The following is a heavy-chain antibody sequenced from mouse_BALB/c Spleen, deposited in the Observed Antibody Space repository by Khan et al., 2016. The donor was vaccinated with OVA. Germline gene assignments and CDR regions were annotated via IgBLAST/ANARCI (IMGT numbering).Heavy chain of an antibody. CDR1: GFSLTSYG. J-gene: IGHJ4*01. Sequence: QVQLKESGPGLVAPSQSLSITCTVSGFSLTSYGVSWVRQPPGKGLEWLGVIWGDGNTNFHSALRSSLSISKDNSTSQVFLKLNSLQTDDTATYYCAKDRGYYAVDYGGQGTSVTVSS. V-gene: IGHV2-3*01. CDR3: AKDRGYYAVDY. CDR2: IWGDGNT.